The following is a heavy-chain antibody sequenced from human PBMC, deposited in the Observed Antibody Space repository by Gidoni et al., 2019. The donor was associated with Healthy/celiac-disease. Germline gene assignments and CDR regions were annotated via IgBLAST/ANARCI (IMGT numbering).Heavy chain of an antibody. CDR3: ARGTWIQLWLLGGYYYYGMDV. J-gene: IGHJ6*02. V-gene: IGHV4-34*01. D-gene: IGHD5-18*01. CDR1: GGSFSGYY. Sequence: QVQLQQWGAGLLKPSETLSLTCAVYGGSFSGYYWSWIRQPPGKGLKWIGEINHSGSTNYNPSLKSRVTISVDTSKNQFSLKLSSVTAADTAVYYCARGTWIQLWLLGGYYYYGMDVWGQGTTVTVSS. CDR2: INHSGST.